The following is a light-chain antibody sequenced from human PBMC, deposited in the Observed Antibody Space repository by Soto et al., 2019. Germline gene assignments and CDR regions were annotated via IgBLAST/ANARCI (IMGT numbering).Light chain of an antibody. Sequence: EIVMTQSPVTLSVSPGERATLSCTASQSVNNNVAWYQQKPGHTPRLLIYSASIGATGTPARFSGSGSGSDFTLTISSLQSEDFADYYGQQYNKWPVSCGPGTKVYVK. J-gene: IGKJ3*01. V-gene: IGKV3-15*01. CDR1: QSVNNN. CDR3: QQYNKWPVS. CDR2: SAS.